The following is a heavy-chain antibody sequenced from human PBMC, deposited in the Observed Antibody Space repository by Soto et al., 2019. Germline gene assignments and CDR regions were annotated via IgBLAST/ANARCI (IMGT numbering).Heavy chain of an antibody. CDR2: MNPNSGNT. D-gene: IGHD3-16*02. V-gene: IGHV1-8*01. J-gene: IGHJ4*01. Sequence: PAKVSCKASGYSFKSYDINWVRQATGQGLEWMGWMNPNSGNTGYAQKFQGRVTMTRNTSISTAYMELSSLRSEDTAVYYCARDWGDLGVLSVGYWGHGTLVTVSS. CDR1: GYSFKSYD. CDR3: ARDWGDLGVLSVGY.